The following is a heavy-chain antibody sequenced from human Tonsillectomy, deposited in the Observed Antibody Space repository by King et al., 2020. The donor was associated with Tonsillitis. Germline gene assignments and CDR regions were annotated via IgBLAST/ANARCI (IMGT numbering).Heavy chain of an antibody. CDR1: GFTFSSYG. J-gene: IGHJ4*02. CDR3: AKDGGGYTLNYYFDY. CDR2: LSYDGSNK. D-gene: IGHD5-12*01. V-gene: IGHV3-30*18. Sequence: VQLVESGGGVVQPGRSLRLSCAASGFTFSSYGMHWVRQAPGKGLEWVALLSYDGSNKYYADSVKGRFTISRDNSKNTLYLQMNSLRAEDTAVYHCAKDGGGYTLNYYFDYWGQGTLVIVSS.